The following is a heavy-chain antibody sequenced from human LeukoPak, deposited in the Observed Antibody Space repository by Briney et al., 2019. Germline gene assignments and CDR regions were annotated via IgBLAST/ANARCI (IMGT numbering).Heavy chain of an antibody. D-gene: IGHD5-12*01. CDR2: IIPILGIA. V-gene: IGHV1-69*02. J-gene: IGHJ4*02. Sequence: SVKVSCKASGGTFSSYTISWARQAPGQGLEWMGRIIPILGIANYAQKFQGRVTITADESTSTAYMELSSLRSEDTAVYYCARIAAGYSGYDGGDYWGQGTLVTVSS. CDR1: GGTFSSYT. CDR3: ARIAAGYSGYDGGDY.